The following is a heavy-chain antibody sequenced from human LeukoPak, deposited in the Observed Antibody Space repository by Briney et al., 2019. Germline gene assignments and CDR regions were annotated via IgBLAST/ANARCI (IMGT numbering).Heavy chain of an antibody. V-gene: IGHV1-2*02. Sequence: ASVKVSCKASGYTFTGYYMHWVRQAPGQGLEWMGWINPNSGGTSYAQKFQGRVTMTRDTSTSTVYMELSSLRSEDTAVYYCARDDGRFGAVREGPRCVYWGQGTLVTVSS. CDR2: INPNSGGT. CDR3: ARDDGRFGAVREGPRCVY. J-gene: IGHJ4*02. CDR1: GYTFTGYY. D-gene: IGHD3-10*01.